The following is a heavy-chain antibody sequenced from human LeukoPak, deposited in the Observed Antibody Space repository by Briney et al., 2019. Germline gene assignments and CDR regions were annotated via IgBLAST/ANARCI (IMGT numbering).Heavy chain of an antibody. J-gene: IGHJ3*01. CDR3: ARGGAYCRGDCPLDAFDP. CDR2: MSYDEGTK. V-gene: IGHV3-30-3*01. D-gene: IGHD2-21*02. CDR1: GFTFSSYA. Sequence: GGSLRLSCAASGFTFSSYAMHWVRQAPGKGLEWVAHMSYDEGTKYYADSVKGRFTISRDNSKNTLYLQMNSLRAEDTAFYYCARGGAYCRGDCPLDAFDPWGQGTMVTVSS.